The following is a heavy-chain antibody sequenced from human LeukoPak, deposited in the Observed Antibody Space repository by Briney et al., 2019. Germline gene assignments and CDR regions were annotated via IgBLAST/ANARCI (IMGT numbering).Heavy chain of an antibody. D-gene: IGHD1-1*01. CDR2: INPNSGGT. CDR1: GGTFSSYA. V-gene: IGHV1-2*02. CDR3: AREYWNDEGEIDY. Sequence: ASVKVSCKASGGTFSSYAISWVRQAPGQGLEWMGWINPNSGGTNYAQKFQGRVTMTRDTSISTAYMELSRLRSDDTAVYYCAREYWNDEGEIDYWGQGTLVTVSS. J-gene: IGHJ4*02.